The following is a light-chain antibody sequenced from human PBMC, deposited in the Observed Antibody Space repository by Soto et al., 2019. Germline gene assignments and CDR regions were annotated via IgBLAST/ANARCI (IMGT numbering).Light chain of an antibody. CDR3: LLSYCDARGVV. Sequence: QAVVTQEPSLTVSPGGTVTLTCGSSTGAVTSGHYPYWFQQKPGQAPRTLIYDTSNKHSWTPARFSGSLLGGKAALTLSGAQPEDEAEYYCLLSYCDARGVVFGGGTKLTVL. CDR1: TGAVTSGHY. CDR2: DTS. V-gene: IGLV7-46*01. J-gene: IGLJ2*01.